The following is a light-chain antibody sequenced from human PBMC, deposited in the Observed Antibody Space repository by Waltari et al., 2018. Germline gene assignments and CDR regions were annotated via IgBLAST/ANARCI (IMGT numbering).Light chain of an antibody. Sequence: QSVLTQPPSVSGAPGQRITISCTGTSSNIGAGYDVHWYLQLPGTAPNILILGNNNRPSGVPDRFSASKSDTSASLAITGLQAEDEADYYCQSYDSSLSGVIFGGGTKLTVL. CDR2: GNN. CDR1: SSNIGAGYD. V-gene: IGLV1-40*01. CDR3: QSYDSSLSGVI. J-gene: IGLJ2*01.